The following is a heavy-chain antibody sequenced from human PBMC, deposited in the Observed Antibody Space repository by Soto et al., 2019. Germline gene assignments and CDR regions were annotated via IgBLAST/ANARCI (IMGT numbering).Heavy chain of an antibody. D-gene: IGHD3-9*01. Sequence: EVQLVESGGGLVKPGGSLRLSCAASGFTFSAFSMNWVRQAPGKGLEWLSSINEDSTYIDYGDSLRGRSTISRDNAKDSLYLQIDSLRAEDTAVYYCVRDFGRYFRSGYMDVWGDGATVTVSS. CDR2: INEDSTYI. J-gene: IGHJ6*03. CDR3: VRDFGRYFRSGYMDV. V-gene: IGHV3-21*02. CDR1: GFTFSAFS.